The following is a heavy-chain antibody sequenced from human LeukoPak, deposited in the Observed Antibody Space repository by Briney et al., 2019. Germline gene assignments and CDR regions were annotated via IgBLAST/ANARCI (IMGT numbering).Heavy chain of an antibody. D-gene: IGHD2-15*01. CDR2: ISWNSGSI. J-gene: IGHJ4*02. CDR3: AKDTSHCSGGSCYGAGIDY. Sequence: GGSLRLSCAASGFTFDDYAMHWVRQAPGKGLEWVSGISWNSGSIGYADSVKGRFTISRDNAKNSLYLQMNSLRAEDTALYYCAKDTSHCSGGSCYGAGIDYWGQGTLVTVSS. CDR1: GFTFDDYA. V-gene: IGHV3-9*01.